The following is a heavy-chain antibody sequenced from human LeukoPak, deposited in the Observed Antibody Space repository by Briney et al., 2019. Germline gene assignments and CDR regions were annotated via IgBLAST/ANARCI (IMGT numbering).Heavy chain of an antibody. CDR3: ARGRLLFDY. Sequence: SETLSLTCAVYGGSFSGYYWSWIRQPPGKGLEWIGEINHSGSTNYNPSLKSRVTISVDTSKNQFSLKLSSVTAADTAVYYCARGRLLFDYRGQGTLVTVSS. J-gene: IGHJ4*02. D-gene: IGHD6-25*01. CDR2: INHSGST. CDR1: GGSFSGYY. V-gene: IGHV4-34*01.